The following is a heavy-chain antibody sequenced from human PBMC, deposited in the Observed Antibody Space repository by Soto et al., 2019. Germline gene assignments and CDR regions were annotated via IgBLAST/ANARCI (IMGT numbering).Heavy chain of an antibody. J-gene: IGHJ4*02. V-gene: IGHV1-46*01. D-gene: IGHD3-10*01. CDR2: INPSGGST. CDR3: ASDGVNHASGYYGSGSYYKIDY. CDR1: GYTFTSYY. Sequence: ASVKVSCKASGYTFTSYYMHWVRQAPGQGLEWMGIINPSGGSTSYAQKFQGRVTMTRDTSTSTVYMELSSLRSEDTAVYYCASDGVNHASGYYGSGSYYKIDYWGQGTLVTVSS.